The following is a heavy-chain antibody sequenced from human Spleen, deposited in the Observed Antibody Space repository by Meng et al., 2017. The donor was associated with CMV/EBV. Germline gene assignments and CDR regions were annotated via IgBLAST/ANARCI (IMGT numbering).Heavy chain of an antibody. Sequence: GGSLRLSCAASGFSFSSYAMHWVRQAPGKGLEWVAVISYDGSNKYYADSVKGRFTISRDNSKNTLYLQMNSLRAEDTAVYYCARDRGSSWKGSFDYWGQGTLVTVSS. J-gene: IGHJ4*02. CDR1: GFSFSSYA. CDR3: ARDRGSSWKGSFDY. CDR2: ISYDGSNK. D-gene: IGHD6-13*01. V-gene: IGHV3-30*04.